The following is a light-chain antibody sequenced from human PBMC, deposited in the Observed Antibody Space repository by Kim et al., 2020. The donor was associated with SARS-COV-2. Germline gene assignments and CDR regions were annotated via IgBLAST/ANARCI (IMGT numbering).Light chain of an antibody. CDR2: SDS. CDR1: SADGGSNT. J-gene: IGLJ2*01. CDR3: AAWDDSLNGVV. V-gene: IGLV1-44*01. Sequence: GQRVTISCCGSSADGGSNTVNWYQQHPGTAPKLLIYSDSQRPSGVPNRFSGSKSGTSASLAISGLQSEDEADYYCAAWDDSLNGVVFGGGTQLTVL.